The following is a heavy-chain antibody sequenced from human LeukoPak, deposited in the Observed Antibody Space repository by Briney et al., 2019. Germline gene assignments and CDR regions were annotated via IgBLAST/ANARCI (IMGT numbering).Heavy chain of an antibody. D-gene: IGHD3-22*01. CDR2: IIPIFATA. J-gene: IGHJ4*02. CDR1: GGTFSSYA. V-gene: IGHV1-69*13. Sequence: SVKVSCKASGGTFSSYAISWVRQAPGQGLEWMGGIIPIFATANYAQKFQGRVTITADESTSTAYMELSSLRSEDTAVYYCARGPITTRSHFDYWGQGTLVTVSS. CDR3: ARGPITTRSHFDY.